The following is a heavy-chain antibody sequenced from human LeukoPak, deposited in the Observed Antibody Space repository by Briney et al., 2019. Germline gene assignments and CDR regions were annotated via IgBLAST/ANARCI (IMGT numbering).Heavy chain of an antibody. CDR1: GYSISSGYY. CDR3: ARDHDYYDSSGLLFY. V-gene: IGHV4-38-2*02. CDR2: IYHSGST. J-gene: IGHJ4*02. Sequence: SETLSLTCTVSGYSISSGYYWGWIRQPPGKGLEWIGSIYHSGSTYYNPSLKSRVTISVDTSKNQFSLKLSSVTAADTAVYYCARDHDYYDSSGLLFYWGQGTLVTVSS. D-gene: IGHD3-22*01.